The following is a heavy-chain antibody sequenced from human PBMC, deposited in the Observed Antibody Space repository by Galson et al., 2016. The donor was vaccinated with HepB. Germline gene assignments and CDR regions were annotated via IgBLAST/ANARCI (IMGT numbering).Heavy chain of an antibody. D-gene: IGHD3-10*01. Sequence: SLRLSCAASAFTFGNYGMHWVRQPPGKGLEWVAVISSDGSHKYYGDSVKDRLTISRDNSKNTLYLQVNSLRAEDTAVYYCAKRKQVRGSHYFDYWGQGTLVTVSS. CDR1: AFTFGNYG. CDR2: ISSDGSHK. J-gene: IGHJ4*02. CDR3: AKRKQVRGSHYFDY. V-gene: IGHV3-30*18.